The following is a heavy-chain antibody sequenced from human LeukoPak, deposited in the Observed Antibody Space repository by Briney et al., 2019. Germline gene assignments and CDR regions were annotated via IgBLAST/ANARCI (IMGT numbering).Heavy chain of an antibody. CDR1: GFTFSSYA. V-gene: IGHV3-23*01. CDR3: AKVTGDLKGYFDY. CDR2: ISGSGGGT. Sequence: GGSLRLSCAASGFTFSSYAMSWVRQAPGKGLEWVSAISGSGGGTYYADSVKGRFTISRDNSKNTLYLQMNSLRAEDTAVYYCAKVTGDLKGYFDYRGQGTLVTVSS. D-gene: IGHD7-27*01. J-gene: IGHJ4*02.